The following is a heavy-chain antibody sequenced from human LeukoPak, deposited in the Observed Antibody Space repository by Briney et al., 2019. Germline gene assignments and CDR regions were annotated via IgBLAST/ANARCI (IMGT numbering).Heavy chain of an antibody. J-gene: IGHJ4*02. Sequence: GGSLRLSCVASGLTFSDTNLAWIRQAPGKGLEWISYIRRVPTDLYYADSVKGRFIISRDTSKNTVYLQMNSLRVEDTAVYFCAKRGIVIRAVIIIGFHKEAYYFDYWGQGILVTVSS. CDR1: GLTFSDTN. D-gene: IGHD3-10*01. CDR2: IRRVPTDL. CDR3: AKRGIVIRAVIIIGFHKEAYYFDY. V-gene: IGHV3-23*01.